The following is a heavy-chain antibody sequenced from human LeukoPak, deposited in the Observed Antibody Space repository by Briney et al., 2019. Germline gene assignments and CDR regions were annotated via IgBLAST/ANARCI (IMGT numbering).Heavy chain of an antibody. D-gene: IGHD6-19*01. V-gene: IGHV1-69*04. CDR1: GGXFNNSG. CDR2: INPITDIT. Sequence: ASVKVSCKASGGXFNNSGITWVRQAPAQGLEWLGRINPITDITYYAQTFRGRITLTAGKTTTTAYMELRSLRSEDTAVYFCARDGPIAVSDYWGQGTLVTVSS. J-gene: IGHJ4*02. CDR3: ARDGPIAVSDY.